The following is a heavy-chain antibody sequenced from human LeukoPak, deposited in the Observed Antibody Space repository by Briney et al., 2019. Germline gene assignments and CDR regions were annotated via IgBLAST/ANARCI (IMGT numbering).Heavy chain of an antibody. D-gene: IGHD3-10*01. CDR1: GGTFSSYT. CDR2: IIPILGIA. J-gene: IGHJ4*02. CDR3: ARDSGYYGSGSHLL. Sequence: GASVKVSCKASGGTFSSYTISWVRQAPGQGLEWMGRIIPILGIANYAQKFQGRVTITTDESTSTAYMELSSLRSEDTAVYYCARDSGYYGSGSHLLWGQGTLVTVSS. V-gene: IGHV1-69*16.